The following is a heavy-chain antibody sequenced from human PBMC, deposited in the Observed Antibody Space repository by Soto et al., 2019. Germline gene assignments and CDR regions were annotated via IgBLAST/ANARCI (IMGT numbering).Heavy chain of an antibody. CDR1: GYTFTSYG. Sequence: QVQLVQSGAEVKKPGASVKVSCKASGYTFTSYGINWVRQAPEQGLEWLGWISAYDGYTNNEQIFQGRVSMTTDTSTKTAYMELGSLRSDDTAMYYCARGGFYDSSGARNYYSYGMNVWGQGTTVTVSS. CDR3: ARGGFYDSSGARNYYSYGMNV. D-gene: IGHD3-22*01. CDR2: ISAYDGYT. V-gene: IGHV1-18*01. J-gene: IGHJ6*02.